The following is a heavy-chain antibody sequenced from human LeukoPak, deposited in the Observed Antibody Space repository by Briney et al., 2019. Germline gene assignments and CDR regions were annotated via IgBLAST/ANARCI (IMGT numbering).Heavy chain of an antibody. CDR3: ARGVVGTYYYYYMDV. V-gene: IGHV1-69*06. J-gene: IGHJ6*03. Sequence: SVKVSCEASGGTLSSYALNWVRQAPGQGLEWMGGIIPIFGTADYAQKFQGRVTITADKSTSTAYVELSRLTSDDTAVYYCARGVVGTYYYYYMDVWGKGTTVTVSS. CDR1: GGTLSSYA. D-gene: IGHD2-2*01. CDR2: IIPIFGTA.